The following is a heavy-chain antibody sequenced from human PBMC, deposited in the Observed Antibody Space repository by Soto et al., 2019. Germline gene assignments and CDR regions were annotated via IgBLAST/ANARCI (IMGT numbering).Heavy chain of an antibody. J-gene: IGHJ4*02. CDR3: ARHPYCSSTSCSDY. Sequence: PSETLSLTCTVSGGSISSYYWSWIRQPPGKGLEWIGYIYYSGSTNYNPSLKSRVTISVDTSKNQFSLKLSSVTAAGTAVYYCARHPYCSSTSCSDYWGQGTLVTVSS. CDR1: GGSISSYY. CDR2: IYYSGST. V-gene: IGHV4-59*08. D-gene: IGHD2-2*01.